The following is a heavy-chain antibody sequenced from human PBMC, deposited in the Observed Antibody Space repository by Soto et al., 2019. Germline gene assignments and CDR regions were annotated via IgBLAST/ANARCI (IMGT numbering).Heavy chain of an antibody. D-gene: IGHD5-18*01. Sequence: GGSLRLSCAASGFTFSSYAMSWVRQAPGKGLEWVSAISGSGGSTYYADSVKGRSTISRDNSKNTLYLQMNSLRAEDTAVYYCAKDSSYGPYYYYYYGMDVWGQGTTVTVSS. J-gene: IGHJ6*02. CDR1: GFTFSSYA. CDR3: AKDSSYGPYYYYYYGMDV. CDR2: ISGSGGST. V-gene: IGHV3-23*01.